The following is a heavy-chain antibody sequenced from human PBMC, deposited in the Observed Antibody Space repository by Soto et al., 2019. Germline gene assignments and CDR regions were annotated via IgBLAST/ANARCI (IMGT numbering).Heavy chain of an antibody. Sequence: QVQLVQSGAEVKKPGASVKVSCKASGYTFTSYVISWVRQAPGQGLEWMGWISAYNGNTNYAQKLQGRVTMTTDTYTTTAYMEPRSLRSADTAVYYCASYCAQLVLYGMDVRGQGTTVTVSS. CDR2: ISAYNGNT. V-gene: IGHV1-18*01. J-gene: IGHJ6*02. CDR3: ASYCAQLVLYGMDV. D-gene: IGHD6-13*01. CDR1: GYTFTSYV.